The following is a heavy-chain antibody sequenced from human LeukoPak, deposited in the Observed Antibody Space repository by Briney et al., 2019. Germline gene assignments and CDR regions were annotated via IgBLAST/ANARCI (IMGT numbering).Heavy chain of an antibody. V-gene: IGHV4-34*01. D-gene: IGHD3-16*02. J-gene: IGHJ3*02. CDR3: ARVMTNYDYVWGSYRYKTDAFDI. CDR2: INHSGST. CDR1: GGSFSGYY. Sequence: SETLSLTCAVYGGSFSGYYWGWIRQPPGKGLEWIGEINHSGSTNYNPSLKSRVTISVDTSKNQFSLKLSSVTAADTAVYYCARVMTNYDYVWGSYRYKTDAFDIWGQGTMVTVSS.